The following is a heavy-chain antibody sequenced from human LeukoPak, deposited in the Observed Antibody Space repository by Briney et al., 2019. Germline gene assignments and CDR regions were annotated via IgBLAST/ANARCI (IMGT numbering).Heavy chain of an antibody. Sequence: GGSLRLSCAASGFTFSSYAMSWVRQAPGKGLEWVSSITSSWTPYYADSVQGRFTISRDNSKNTLSLQMNSLRAEDTAVYYCAREDKQLARDWFDPWGQGTLVTVSS. CDR3: AREDKQLARDWFDP. CDR1: GFTFSSYA. J-gene: IGHJ5*02. V-gene: IGHV3-23*01. CDR2: ITSSWTP. D-gene: IGHD6-6*01.